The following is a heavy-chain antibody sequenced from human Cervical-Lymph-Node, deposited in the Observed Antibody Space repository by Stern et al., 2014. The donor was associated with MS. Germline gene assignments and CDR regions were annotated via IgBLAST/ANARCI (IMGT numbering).Heavy chain of an antibody. D-gene: IGHD6-19*01. J-gene: IGHJ3*01. CDR3: ARDWGSGWFSDGFDV. CDR2: IEPNSGAT. CDR1: GYTFTGHY. Sequence: VQLLESGAEVKKSGASVTVSCKASGYTFTGHYIHWVRQAPGQGLEWMGRIEPNSGATNSAPKFQGRVTMTRDTSVSAAYMDLTRLTSDDTAIYYLARDWGSGWFSDGFDVWGHGTMVTVSS. V-gene: IGHV1-2*06.